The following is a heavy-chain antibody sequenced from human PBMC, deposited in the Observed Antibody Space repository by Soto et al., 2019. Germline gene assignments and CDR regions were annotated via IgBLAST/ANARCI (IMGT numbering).Heavy chain of an antibody. CDR3: STSYYDRSGYDNWFDP. Sequence: EVQLVESGGGLVKPGRSLRLSCTASGFTFGDYAMSWFRQAPGKGLEWVGFIRSKAYGGTTEYAASVKGRFTISRDDSKRIAYLQMNSVKTEDTAVYYCSTSYYDRSGYDNWFDPWGQGTLVTVSS. J-gene: IGHJ5*02. D-gene: IGHD3-22*01. CDR1: GFTFGDYA. V-gene: IGHV3-49*05. CDR2: IRSKAYGGTT.